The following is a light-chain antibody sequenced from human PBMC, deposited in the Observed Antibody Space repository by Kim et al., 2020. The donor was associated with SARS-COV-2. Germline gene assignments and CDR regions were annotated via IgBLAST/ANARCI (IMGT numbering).Light chain of an antibody. CDR3: QQYNEWPPWT. Sequence: VTPGERAPLSCRASQDIRNNLAWYQQKPGQPPSLLIYDASTRATGIPARFSGSGSGTEFSLTIDSLQSEDSAVYFCQQYNEWPPWTFGQGTKLEI. V-gene: IGKV3D-15*01. CDR2: DAS. CDR1: QDIRNN. J-gene: IGKJ1*01.